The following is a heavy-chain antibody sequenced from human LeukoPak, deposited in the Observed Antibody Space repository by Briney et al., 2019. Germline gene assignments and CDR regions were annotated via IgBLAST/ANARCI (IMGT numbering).Heavy chain of an antibody. CDR2: INRTSRRT. CDR3: ARDPDMSSYGLVSWFDP. V-gene: IGHV1-2*02. Sequence: VASVKGSCKASVYTFTGYYMHWVRQTPGQGLEWMGWINRTSRRTIYAQKLRPRHTMTRQTSISTAYMELSTLRSDDTAVYYCARDPDMSSYGLVSWFDPWGEGTLVTVSS. J-gene: IGHJ5*02. D-gene: IGHD5-18*01. CDR1: VYTFTGYY.